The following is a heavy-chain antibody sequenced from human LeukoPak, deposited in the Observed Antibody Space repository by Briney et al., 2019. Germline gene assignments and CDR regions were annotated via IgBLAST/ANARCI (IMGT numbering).Heavy chain of an antibody. CDR2: ISSSSSYI. V-gene: IGHV3-21*01. J-gene: IGHJ4*02. CDR1: GFTFSSYS. Sequence: PGGPLRLSCAASGFTFSSYSMNWVRQAPGKGLEWVSSISSSSSYIYYADSVKGRFTISRDNAKNSLYLQINSLRADDTAVYYCARGLDTARPYYLDYWGQGTLVTVSS. CDR3: ARGLDTARPYYLDY. D-gene: IGHD5-18*01.